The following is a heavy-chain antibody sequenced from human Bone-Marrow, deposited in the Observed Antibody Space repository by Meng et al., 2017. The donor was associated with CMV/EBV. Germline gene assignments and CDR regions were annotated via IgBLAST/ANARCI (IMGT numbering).Heavy chain of an antibody. CDR3: ARRRDPSTVTMDS. CDR1: GFTFSNYW. J-gene: IGHJ4*02. CDR2: IKEDGSEK. V-gene: IGHV3-7*01. D-gene: IGHD4-17*01. Sequence: GESLKISCAASGFTFSNYWMSWVRQAPGRGLEWVANIKEDGSEKYYVDSVRGRFTISRDNAKNSLSLQMNSLRAEDTAIYYCARRRDPSTVTMDSWGQGTLVTVSS.